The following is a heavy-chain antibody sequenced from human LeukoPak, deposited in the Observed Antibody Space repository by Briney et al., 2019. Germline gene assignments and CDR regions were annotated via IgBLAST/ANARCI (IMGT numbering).Heavy chain of an antibody. J-gene: IGHJ4*02. Sequence: ASVKVSCKASGYSFTDYDFSWVRQAPGQGLEWLGWVSIYNDNTNYAREFQDRITMTTDISTSTAYMELKSLTFDDTAVYFCARTGHYQFDSWGQGTLVTVSS. D-gene: IGHD3-9*01. V-gene: IGHV1-18*01. CDR1: GYSFTDYD. CDR2: VSIYNDNT. CDR3: ARTGHYQFDS.